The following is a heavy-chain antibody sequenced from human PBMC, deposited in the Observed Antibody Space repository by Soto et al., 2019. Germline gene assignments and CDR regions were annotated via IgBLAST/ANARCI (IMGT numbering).Heavy chain of an antibody. CDR1: GFTFSSYG. D-gene: IGHD3-22*01. CDR2: IWYDGSNK. V-gene: IGHV3-33*01. CDR3: ARELTQIITMTLGGMDV. J-gene: IGHJ6*02. Sequence: PGGSLRLSCAASGFTFSSYGMHWVRQAPGKGLEWVAVIWYDGSNKYYADSVKGRFTTSRDNSKNTLYLQMNSLRAEDTAVYYCARELTQIITMTLGGMDVWGQGTTVTVSS.